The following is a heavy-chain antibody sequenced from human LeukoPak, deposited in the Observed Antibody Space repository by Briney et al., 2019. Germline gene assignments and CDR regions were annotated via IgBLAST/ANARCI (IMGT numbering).Heavy chain of an antibody. V-gene: IGHV1-8*01. CDR2: MNPNSGNT. D-gene: IGHD5-24*01. CDR3: ARGRGWLQFYYFDY. J-gene: IGHJ4*02. CDR1: GYTFTSYD. Sequence: GASVKVSCKASGYTFTSYDINWVRQATGQGLEWMGWMNPNSGNTGYAQKFQGRVTMTRNTSISTAYMELSSLRSDDTAVYYCARGRGWLQFYYFDYWGQGTLVTVSS.